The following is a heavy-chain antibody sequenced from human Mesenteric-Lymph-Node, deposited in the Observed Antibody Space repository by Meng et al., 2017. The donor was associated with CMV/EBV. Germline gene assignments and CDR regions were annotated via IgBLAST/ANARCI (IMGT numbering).Heavy chain of an antibody. CDR3: ATGRRFHCGVRSCYVKDFHF. CDR1: GGTFSNYA. CDR2: IMPLNGTA. V-gene: IGHV1-69*13. J-gene: IGHJ4*02. D-gene: IGHD2-2*01. Sequence: SVKVSCKASGGTFSNYAINWVRQARGQGLEWMGGIMPLNGTANYAQNLHGRVTVIADEFTKTVYMQLSSLTSEDTAVYYCATGRRFHCGVRSCYVKDFHFWGQGTLVTVSS.